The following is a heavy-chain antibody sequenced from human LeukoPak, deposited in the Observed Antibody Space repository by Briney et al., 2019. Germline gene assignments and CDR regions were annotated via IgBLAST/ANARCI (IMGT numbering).Heavy chain of an antibody. D-gene: IGHD3-9*01. CDR1: GYTFTGYY. CDR3: ARGDILTGYYYK. V-gene: IGHV1-2*02. J-gene: IGHJ4*02. CDR2: INPNSGGT. Sequence: ASVKVSCKASGYTFTGYYMHWVRQAPGQGLEWMGWINPNSGGTNYAQKFQGRVTMTRDTSINTAYMELSRLISDDTAVYYCARGDILTGYYYKWGQGTLVTVSS.